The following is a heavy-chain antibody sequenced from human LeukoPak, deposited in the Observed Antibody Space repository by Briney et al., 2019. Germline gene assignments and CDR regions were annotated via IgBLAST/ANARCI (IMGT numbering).Heavy chain of an antibody. CDR3: ARGYWPYDSSGYYFDY. Sequence: SETLSLTCTVSGGSISSYYWSWIRQPPGKGLEWIGYIYYSGSTNYNPSLKSRVAISVDTSKNQFSLKLSSVTAADTAVYYCARGYWPYDSSGYYFDYWGQGTLVTVSS. CDR1: GGSISSYY. CDR2: IYYSGST. J-gene: IGHJ4*02. V-gene: IGHV4-59*01. D-gene: IGHD3-22*01.